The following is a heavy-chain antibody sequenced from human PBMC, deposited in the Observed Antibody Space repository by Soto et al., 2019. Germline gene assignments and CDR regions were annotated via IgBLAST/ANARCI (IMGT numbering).Heavy chain of an antibody. CDR1: GGSISSYY. D-gene: IGHD2-2*02. J-gene: IGHJ4*02. V-gene: IGHV4-59*08. CDR2: IYYSGST. CDR3: ATIPATTILTDY. Sequence: SETLSLTCTVSGGSISSYYWSWIRQPPGKGLEWIGYIYYSGSTYYNSSLQSRVTISVDTSKNQFSLKLSSVTAADTAVYYCATIPATTILTDYWGQGTLVTVSS.